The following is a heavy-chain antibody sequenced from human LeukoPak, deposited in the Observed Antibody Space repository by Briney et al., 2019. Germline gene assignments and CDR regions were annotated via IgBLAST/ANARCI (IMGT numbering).Heavy chain of an antibody. CDR3: ARASSYDILTGYYAPYYYGMDV. D-gene: IGHD3-9*01. V-gene: IGHV4-34*01. CDR2: INHSGST. Sequence: PSETLSLTCAVYGGSFGGYYWSWIRQPPGKGLEWIGEINHSGSTNYNPSLKSRVTISVDTSKNQFSLKLSSVTAADTAVYYCARASSYDILTGYYAPYYYGMDVWGKGTTVTVSS. J-gene: IGHJ6*04. CDR1: GGSFGGYY.